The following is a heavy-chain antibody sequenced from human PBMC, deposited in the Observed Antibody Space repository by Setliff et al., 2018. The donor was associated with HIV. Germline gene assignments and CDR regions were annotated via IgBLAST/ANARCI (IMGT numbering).Heavy chain of an antibody. CDR2: IDPSDSYT. CDR1: GYSFTSSE. D-gene: IGHD1-1*01. V-gene: IGHV5-10-1*01. CDR3: ARHSDDRDPWYFDL. J-gene: IGHJ2*01. Sequence: GESLKISCVGSGYSFTSSEISWVRQMPGKGLEWMGRIDPSDSYTKYNPSFEGHVTISADKSINTAHLQLNSLKASDTAKYYCARHSDDRDPWYFDLWG.